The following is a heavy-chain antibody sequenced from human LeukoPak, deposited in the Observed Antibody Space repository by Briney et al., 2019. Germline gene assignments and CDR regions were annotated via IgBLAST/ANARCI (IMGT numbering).Heavy chain of an antibody. CDR3: ARGVLILLSYYGMDV. CDR2: INHSGST. Sequence: SETLSLTCAVYGGSFSGYYWSWIRQPPGKGLEWIGEINHSGSTNDNPSLKSRVTISVDTSKNQFSLKLSSVTAADTAVYYCARGVLILLSYYGMDVWGQGTTVTVSS. J-gene: IGHJ6*02. D-gene: IGHD2-15*01. CDR1: GGSFSGYY. V-gene: IGHV4-34*01.